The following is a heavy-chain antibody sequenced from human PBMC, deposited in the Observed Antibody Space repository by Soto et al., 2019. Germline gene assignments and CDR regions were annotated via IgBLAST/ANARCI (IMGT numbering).Heavy chain of an antibody. CDR2: IWHDGRNK. D-gene: IGHD2-2*01. V-gene: IGHV3-33*01. J-gene: IGHJ4*02. CDR1: GFTFSSFG. Sequence: PGGSLRLSCAASGFTFSSFGMHWVRQAPGKGLEWVAVIWHDGRNKYYADFVKGRFTISRDNSKNTLYLQMNSLRAEDTAVYYCASRSPALDYWGQGTLVTVS. CDR3: ASRSPALDY.